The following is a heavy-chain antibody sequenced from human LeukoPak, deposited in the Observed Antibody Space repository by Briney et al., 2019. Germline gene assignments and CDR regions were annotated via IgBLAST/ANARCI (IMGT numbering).Heavy chain of an antibody. Sequence: SETLSLTCTVSGGSISSYYWSWIRQPPGKGLEWIGYIYYSGGANYNPSLKGRATVSLDTSKNQFFLNLASVAAADSAAYYCARGRTDAAVAGNFDYWGQGTLVTVSS. D-gene: IGHD6-19*01. CDR3: ARGRTDAAVAGNFDY. CDR2: IYYSGGA. J-gene: IGHJ4*02. V-gene: IGHV4-59*01. CDR1: GGSISSYY.